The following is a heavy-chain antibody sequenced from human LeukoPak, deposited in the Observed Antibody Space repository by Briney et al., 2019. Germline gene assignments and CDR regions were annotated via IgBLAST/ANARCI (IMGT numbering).Heavy chain of an antibody. CDR3: AKDIELLMS. Sequence: TGGSLRLSCAASAFTFSTYSMNWVRRAPGKGLEWVSGLSHGGTRTFYAASVKGRFTISRDDSNSTLFLQMDNLRVEDTATYYCAKDIELLMSWGQGTLVIVSS. D-gene: IGHD1-26*01. V-gene: IGHV3-23*01. CDR2: LSHGGTRT. CDR1: AFTFSTYS. J-gene: IGHJ5*02.